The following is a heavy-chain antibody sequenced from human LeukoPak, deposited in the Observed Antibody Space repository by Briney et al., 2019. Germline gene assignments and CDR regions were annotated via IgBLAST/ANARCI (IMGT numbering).Heavy chain of an antibody. Sequence: GGSLRLSCVASGFTVISNYMSWVRQAPGKGLEWVSVIYSGGSTYYADSVKGRFTISRDNSKNTLYLQMNSLRAEDTAVYYCARDGIEQQLPYLYWGQGTLVTVSS. CDR2: IYSGGST. CDR3: ARDGIEQQLPYLY. J-gene: IGHJ4*02. D-gene: IGHD6-13*01. V-gene: IGHV3-53*01. CDR1: GFTVISNY.